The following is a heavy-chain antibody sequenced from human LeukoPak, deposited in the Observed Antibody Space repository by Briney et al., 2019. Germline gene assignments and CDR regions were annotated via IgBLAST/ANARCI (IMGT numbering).Heavy chain of an antibody. CDR2: ISTTGSSGTTI. D-gene: IGHD5-24*01. Sequence: GGSLRLSCAASGFTFSSYWMSWVRQAPGKGLEWISYISTTGSSGTTIYYADSVKGRFTISRDSANNSLYLQMDNLRAEDTAVYYCARRRGYFDSWGQGTLVTVSS. CDR3: ARRRGYFDS. J-gene: IGHJ4*02. V-gene: IGHV3-48*04. CDR1: GFTFSSYW.